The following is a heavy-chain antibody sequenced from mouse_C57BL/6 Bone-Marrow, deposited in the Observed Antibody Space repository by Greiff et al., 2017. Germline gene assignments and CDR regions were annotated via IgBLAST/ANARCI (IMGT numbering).Heavy chain of an antibody. Sequence: EVKLMESGGGLVKPGGSLKLSCAASGFTFSSYAMSWVRQTPEKRLEWVATISDGGSYTYYPDNVKGRFTISRDNAKNNLYLQMSHLKSEDTAMYYCARDKGAMIFDYWGQGTTLTVSS. J-gene: IGHJ2*01. CDR3: ARDKGAMIFDY. D-gene: IGHD2-3*01. CDR1: GFTFSSYA. V-gene: IGHV5-4*01. CDR2: ISDGGSYT.